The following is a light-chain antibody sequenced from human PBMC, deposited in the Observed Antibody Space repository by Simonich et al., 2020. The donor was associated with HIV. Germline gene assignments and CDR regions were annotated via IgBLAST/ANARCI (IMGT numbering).Light chain of an antibody. V-gene: IGKV4-1*01. CDR2: WAS. Sequence: DIVIMQSPDSLAVSLGERATINCKSSQSVLYSYNNENYLAWYQQKPGQPPKLLIYWASTRESGVPDRFIGSGSGTDFTLTISSLQAEDVAVYYCQQYYSTPYTFGQGTKLEIK. CDR3: QQYYSTPYT. CDR1: QSVLYSYNNENY. J-gene: IGKJ2*01.